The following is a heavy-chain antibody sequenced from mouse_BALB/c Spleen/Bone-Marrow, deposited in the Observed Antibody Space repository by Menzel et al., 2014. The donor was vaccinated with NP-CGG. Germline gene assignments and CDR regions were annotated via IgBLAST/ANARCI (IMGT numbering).Heavy chain of an antibody. D-gene: IGHD2-5*01. CDR2: INPSTGYT. V-gene: IGHV1-7*01. CDR3: ARSNYPAWFAY. J-gene: IGHJ3*01. CDR1: GYTFTSYW. Sequence: QVQLQQSGAELAKPGASVKMSCKASGYTFTSYWMHWVKQRPGQGLEWIGYINPSTGYTEYSQKFKDKATLTADKSSSTAYMQLSSLTSEDSAVYYCARSNYPAWFAYWGQGTLVTVSA.